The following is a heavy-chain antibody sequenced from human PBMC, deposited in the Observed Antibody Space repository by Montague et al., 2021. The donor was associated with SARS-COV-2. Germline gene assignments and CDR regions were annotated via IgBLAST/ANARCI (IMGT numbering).Heavy chain of an antibody. CDR2: IKPDGGEK. CDR3: ARDSRIVGATGGMDV. Sequence: SLRLSCAASGFTFGSYWMSWVRRTPGKGLEWVANIKPDGGEKHYVDSVKGRFTISRDNAKNSLNLQMDSLRAEDTALYYCARDSRIVGATGGMDVWGQGTTVIVSS. J-gene: IGHJ6*02. CDR1: GFTFGSYW. V-gene: IGHV3-7*03. D-gene: IGHD1-26*01.